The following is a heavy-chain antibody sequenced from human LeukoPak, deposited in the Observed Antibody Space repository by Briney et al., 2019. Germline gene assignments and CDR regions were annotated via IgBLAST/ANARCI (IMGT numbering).Heavy chain of an antibody. CDR3: AKGGARVPMIRGPAFDP. J-gene: IGHJ5*02. CDR1: GFTFSSFA. CDR2: ISGTGGST. Sequence: PGGSLRLSCAASGFTFSSFAMNWVRQAAGKGLVWVSTISGTGGSTYYADSVKGRFTISRDNSKNTLYLQMNSLRAEDTAIYYCAKGGARVPMIRGPAFDPWGQGTLVTVSS. V-gene: IGHV3-23*01. D-gene: IGHD3-10*01.